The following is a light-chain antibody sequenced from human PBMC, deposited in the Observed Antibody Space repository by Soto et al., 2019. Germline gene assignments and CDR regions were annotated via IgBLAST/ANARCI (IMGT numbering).Light chain of an antibody. J-gene: IGKJ3*01. CDR1: QSVRSY. CDR3: QQRSNWPPEIT. Sequence: EIVLTQSPATLSLSPGERATLSCRASQSVRSYLAWYQQKPGQAPRLLISDTSNRATGVPARFSGSGSGTDFTLTISSIESEDFAVYYCQQRSNWPPEITFGPGTRVDIK. CDR2: DTS. V-gene: IGKV3-11*01.